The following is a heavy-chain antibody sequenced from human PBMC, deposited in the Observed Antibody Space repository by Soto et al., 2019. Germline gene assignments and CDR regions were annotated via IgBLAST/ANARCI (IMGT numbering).Heavy chain of an antibody. CDR1: GGTFSSYA. D-gene: IGHD3-22*01. Sequence: QVQLVQSGAEVKKPGSSVKVSCKASGGTFSSYAISWVRQAPGQGLEWMGGIIPIFGTANYAQKFQGRVTITAAETTSTTDMELSSLRTEDTAVYYCAREPERYSSGYYYYYYGMDVWGQGTTVTVSS. J-gene: IGHJ6*02. CDR3: AREPERYSSGYYYYYYGMDV. CDR2: IIPIFGTA. V-gene: IGHV1-69*01.